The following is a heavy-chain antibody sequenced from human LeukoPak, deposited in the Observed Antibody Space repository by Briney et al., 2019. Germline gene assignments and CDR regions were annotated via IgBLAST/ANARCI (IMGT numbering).Heavy chain of an antibody. J-gene: IGHJ3*02. CDR2: MNPNSGNT. D-gene: IGHD3-16*02. CDR3: ARVSAFGGVIVLVRDAFDI. V-gene: IGHV1-8*01. CDR1: GYTFTSYD. Sequence: ASVKVSCKASGYTFTSYDINWVRQATGQGLVWMGWMNPNSGNTGYAQKFQGRVTMTRNTSISTAYMELSSLRSEDTAVYYCARVSAFGGVIVLVRDAFDIWGQGTMVTVSS.